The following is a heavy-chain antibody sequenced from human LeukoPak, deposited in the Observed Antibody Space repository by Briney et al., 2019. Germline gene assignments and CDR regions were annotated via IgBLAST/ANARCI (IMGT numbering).Heavy chain of an antibody. D-gene: IGHD4-11*01. CDR3: ARASVSWAFDI. V-gene: IGHV4-39*07. J-gene: IGHJ3*02. Sequence: SQTLSLTCTVSGGSISSSSYYWGWIRQPPGKGLEWIGSIYYSGSTYYNPSLKSRVTISVDTSKNQFSLKLSSVTAADTAVYYRARASVSWAFDIWGQGTMVTVSS. CDR1: GGSISSSSYY. CDR2: IYYSGST.